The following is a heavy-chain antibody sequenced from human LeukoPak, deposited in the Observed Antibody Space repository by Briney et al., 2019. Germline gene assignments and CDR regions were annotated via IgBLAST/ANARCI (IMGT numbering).Heavy chain of an antibody. Sequence: GGSLRLSCAASGFTFSSYWMSWVRQAPGKGLEWVANIKQDGREKYYVDSVKGRFTISRDNAKNSLYLQMNSLRAEDTAVYYCARESGGDYYYYGMDVWGQGTTVTVSS. CDR1: GFTFSSYW. J-gene: IGHJ6*02. CDR2: IKQDGREK. CDR3: ARESGGDYYYYGMDV. V-gene: IGHV3-7*01. D-gene: IGHD3-16*01.